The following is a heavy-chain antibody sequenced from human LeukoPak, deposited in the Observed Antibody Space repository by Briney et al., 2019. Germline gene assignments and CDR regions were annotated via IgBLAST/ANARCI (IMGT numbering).Heavy chain of an antibody. J-gene: IGHJ4*02. V-gene: IGHV4-39*01. CDR2: IYYSGTT. CDR1: GDSISSNSYS. CDR3: ARTSTSGWDFDY. D-gene: IGHD6-19*01. Sequence: SETLSLTCTVSGDSISSNSYSWGWIRQPPGKGLEWIGSIYYSGTTYYNPSLRSRVTISVDTSKNEFSLKLSSVTAADTAVYYCARTSTSGWDFDYWGQGTLVTVSS.